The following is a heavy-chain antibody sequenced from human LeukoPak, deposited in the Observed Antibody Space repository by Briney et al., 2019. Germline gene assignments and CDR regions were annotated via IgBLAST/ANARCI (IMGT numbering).Heavy chain of an antibody. Sequence: GESLKISCKGSGYSFTSYWIGWVRQMPGKGLGWMGIIYPGDSDTRYSPSFQGQVTISADKSISTAYLQWSSLKASDTAMYYCARHLGDSSGYYYYYYMDVWGKGTTVTVSS. D-gene: IGHD3-22*01. CDR1: GYSFTSYW. CDR2: IYPGDSDT. J-gene: IGHJ6*03. V-gene: IGHV5-51*01. CDR3: ARHLGDSSGYYYYYYMDV.